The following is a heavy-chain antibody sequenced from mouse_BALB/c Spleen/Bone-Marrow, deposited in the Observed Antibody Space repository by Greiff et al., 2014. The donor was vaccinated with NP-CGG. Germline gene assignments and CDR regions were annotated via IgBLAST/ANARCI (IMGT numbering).Heavy chain of an antibody. J-gene: IGHJ2*01. CDR2: IDPENGNT. CDR1: GFNIKDYY. Sequence: VQLQQPGAELVRPGALVKLSCKASGFNIKDYYMHWVKQRPEQGLEWIGWIDPENGNTIYDPKFQGKASITADTSSNTAYLQHSSLTSEDSAVYYCARHYYGTSYVGYFDYWGQGTTLTVSS. CDR3: ARHYYGTSYVGYFDY. V-gene: IGHV14-1*02. D-gene: IGHD1-1*01.